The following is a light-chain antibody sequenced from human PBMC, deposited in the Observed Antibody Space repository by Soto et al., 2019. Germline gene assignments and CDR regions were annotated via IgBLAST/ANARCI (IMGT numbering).Light chain of an antibody. V-gene: IGKV1-39*01. J-gene: IGKJ2*01. CDR2: GVS. CDR3: QQTYMVPYT. Sequence: DIQMTQSPSSLSSSVGDRVTITCRASQSVSTYLNWYYQKSGGAPKLLILGVSKLETGTPSRFCGSGLATDFTLTINNLQPEDFAVYFCQQTYMVPYTFGQGTKVEI. CDR1: QSVSTY.